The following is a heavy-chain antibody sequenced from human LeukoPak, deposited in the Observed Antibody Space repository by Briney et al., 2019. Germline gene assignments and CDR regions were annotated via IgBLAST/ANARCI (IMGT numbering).Heavy chain of an antibody. CDR3: ARDGASRGAPDDY. D-gene: IGHD2-15*01. J-gene: IGHJ4*02. Sequence: GGSLRLSCAASGFTFSSYWMHWVRQAPGKGLDWVAVIPSDGSKKYYTDSVQGRFIISRDNSKNTMYLQMNSLRAEDTAVYYCARDGASRGAPDDYWGQGTLVTVSS. CDR1: GFTFSSYW. V-gene: IGHV3-30-3*01. CDR2: IPSDGSKK.